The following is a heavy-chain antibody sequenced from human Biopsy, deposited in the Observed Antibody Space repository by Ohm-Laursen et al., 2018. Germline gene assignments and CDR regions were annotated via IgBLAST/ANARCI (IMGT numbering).Heavy chain of an antibody. CDR3: ARLGIHYFQSSTAHYFDN. D-gene: IGHD3-22*01. CDR2: IDWDDDR. CDR1: GLSLSSSGVS. V-gene: IGHV2-70*11. J-gene: IGHJ4*02. Sequence: STQTLTLTFTVSGLSLSSSGVSVSWIRQPPGKALEWLARIDWDDDRYYTTSLETRLTISKDTSKTRVVLTMTNMDPVDTATYYCARLGIHYFQSSTAHYFDNWGQGALVIVSP.